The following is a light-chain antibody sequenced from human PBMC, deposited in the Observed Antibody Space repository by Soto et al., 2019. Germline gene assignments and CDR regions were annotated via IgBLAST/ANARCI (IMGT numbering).Light chain of an antibody. CDR1: QSVSSNY. CDR3: QQYGSSPWT. CDR2: GAS. Sequence: EIVLTQSPGTLSLSPGERANLSCRASQSVSSNYLAWYQQKPGQAPRPLIYGASSRATGIPDRFSGSGAGTDFTLTISRLESEDSAVYYCQQYGSSPWTFGQGTKVEIK. J-gene: IGKJ1*01. V-gene: IGKV3-20*01.